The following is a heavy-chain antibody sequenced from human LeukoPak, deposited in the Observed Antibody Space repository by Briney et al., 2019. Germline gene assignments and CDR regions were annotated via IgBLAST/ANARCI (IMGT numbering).Heavy chain of an antibody. CDR2: MNPNSGIT. CDR3: ARVPRELGGY. Sequence: ASVKVSCKASGYTFTNYDINWVRQATGQGLEWMGYMNPNSGITAYAQKFQGRVTMTRNTSISTAYMELSSLRSEDTAVYYCARVPRELGGYWGQGTLATVSS. V-gene: IGHV1-8*01. D-gene: IGHD3-16*01. J-gene: IGHJ4*02. CDR1: GYTFTNYD.